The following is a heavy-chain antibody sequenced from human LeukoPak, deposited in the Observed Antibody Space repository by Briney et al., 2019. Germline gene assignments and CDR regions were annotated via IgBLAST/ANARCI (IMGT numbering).Heavy chain of an antibody. J-gene: IGHJ5*02. V-gene: IGHV4-38-2*02. CDR2: IYHRGRT. CDR1: GCSISSGYY. CDR3: ARRVLLWFGEFARTNNWFDP. D-gene: IGHD3-10*01. Sequence: SETLSLTCTVSGCSISSGYYWGWIQPPPGKGLEWIGSIYHRGRTYYNPSLKSRVTISVDTSKNQFSLKLRSVTSAATAVYYCARRVLLWFGEFARTNNWFDPWGQGTLVTVSS.